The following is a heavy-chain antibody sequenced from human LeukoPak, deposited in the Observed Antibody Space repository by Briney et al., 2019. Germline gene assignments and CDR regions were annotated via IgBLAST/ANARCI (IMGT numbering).Heavy chain of an antibody. J-gene: IGHJ4*02. D-gene: IGHD5-12*01. CDR3: ARVGYSGWNLEY. CDR2: INQDGSVK. V-gene: IGHV3-7*01. Sequence: GGSLRLSCAASGFTFRSYWMSWVRQAPGKGLQWVANINQDGSVKYYVDSVKGRFTISRDNAKNSLYVQMNSLRYEDTAVYYCARVGYSGWNLEYWGQGTLVTVSS. CDR1: GFTFRSYW.